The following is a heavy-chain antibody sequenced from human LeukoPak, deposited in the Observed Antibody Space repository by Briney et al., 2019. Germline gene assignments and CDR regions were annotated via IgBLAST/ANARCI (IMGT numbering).Heavy chain of an antibody. D-gene: IGHD5-24*01. J-gene: IGHJ4*02. Sequence: SVKVSCKASGGTFSSYAISWVRQAPGQGLEWMGRIIPIFGTANYAQKFQGKVTITTDESTSTAYMELSSLGSEDTAVYYCATGTATIFPESDNWGQGTLVTVSS. CDR2: IIPIFGTA. V-gene: IGHV1-69*05. CDR1: GGTFSSYA. CDR3: ATGTATIFPESDN.